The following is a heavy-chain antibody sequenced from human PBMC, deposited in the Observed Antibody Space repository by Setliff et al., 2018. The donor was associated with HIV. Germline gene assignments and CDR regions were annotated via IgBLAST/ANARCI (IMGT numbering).Heavy chain of an antibody. CDR1: NGSFSGYY. CDR3: ARGLDYGPGSFASQRRSHSFPR. V-gene: IGHV4-34*01. D-gene: IGHD3-10*01. Sequence: SETLSLTCDVYNGSFSGYYWSWIRQPPGKGLEWIGEIDHSGATNYNPSLNSRVPMSVDTSKNQFSLKLNSMTAAATAVSYCARGLDYGPGSFASQRRSHSFPRWGQGTLVTVSS. J-gene: IGHJ4*02. CDR2: IDHSGAT.